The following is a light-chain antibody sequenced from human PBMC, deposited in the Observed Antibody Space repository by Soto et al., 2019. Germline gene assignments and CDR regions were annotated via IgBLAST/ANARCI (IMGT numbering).Light chain of an antibody. Sequence: DIQMTQSPSSLSASVGDRVTITCRASQGISNYLAWYQQKPGKVPRLLIYAASTLQSGVPPRFSGSGSGTDFTLTISSLQPEDVETYYCQKYNSVPPTLGQGTKVDI. CDR1: QGISNY. CDR3: QKYNSVPPT. CDR2: AAS. J-gene: IGKJ1*01. V-gene: IGKV1-27*01.